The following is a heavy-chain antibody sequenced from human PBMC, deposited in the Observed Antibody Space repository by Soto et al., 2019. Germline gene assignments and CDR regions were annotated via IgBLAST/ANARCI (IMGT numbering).Heavy chain of an antibody. CDR3: ARAYDSSGYYFDY. CDR2: ISAYNGNT. D-gene: IGHD3-22*01. Sequence: ASVKVSCKASGYTFTSYGISWVRQAPGQGLERMGWISAYNGNTNYAQKLQGRVTISVDTSKNQFSLKLSSVTAEDTAVYYCARAYDSSGYYFDYWGQGTLVTVSS. J-gene: IGHJ4*02. V-gene: IGHV1-18*01. CDR1: GYTFTSYG.